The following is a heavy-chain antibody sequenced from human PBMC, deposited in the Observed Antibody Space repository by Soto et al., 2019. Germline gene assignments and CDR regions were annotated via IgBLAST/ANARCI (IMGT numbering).Heavy chain of an antibody. CDR3: ACSSISSPGWFDP. D-gene: IGHD2-21*01. CDR1: GFTLSSYA. V-gene: IGHV3-23*01. CDR2: ISGSGGST. J-gene: IGHJ5*02. Sequence: GGSLRLSCAASGFTLSSYAMSWVRQAPGKGLEWVSAISGSGGSTYYADSVKGRFTISRDNSKNTLYLQMNSLRAEDTAVYYCACSSISSPGWFDPWGQGTLVTVSS.